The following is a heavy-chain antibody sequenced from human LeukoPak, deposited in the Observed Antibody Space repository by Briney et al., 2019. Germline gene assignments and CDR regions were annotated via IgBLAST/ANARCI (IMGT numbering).Heavy chain of an antibody. D-gene: IGHD3-22*01. V-gene: IGHV3-30-3*01. CDR3: ARARYYYDSSGYYQFDY. CDR1: GFTFSSYA. CDR2: ISYDGSNK. Sequence: GGSLRLSCAASGFTFSSYAMHWVRQAPGKGLEWVAVISYDGSNKYYADSVEGRFTISRDNSKNTLYLQMNSLRAEDTAVYYCARARYYYDSSGYYQFDYWGQGTLVTVSS. J-gene: IGHJ4*02.